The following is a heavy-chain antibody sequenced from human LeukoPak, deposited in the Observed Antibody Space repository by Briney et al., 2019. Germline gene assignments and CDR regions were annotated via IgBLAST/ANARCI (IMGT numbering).Heavy chain of an antibody. Sequence: GGSLRLSCAASGFTFSSYAMSWVRQAPGKGLEWVSAISGSGGSTYYADSVKGRFTISRDNSKNTLYLQMNSLRAEDTAVYYGANVRGSSSSSYYFDYWGQGTLVTVSS. V-gene: IGHV3-23*01. CDR1: GFTFSSYA. J-gene: IGHJ4*02. CDR3: ANVRGSSSSSYYFDY. D-gene: IGHD6-6*01. CDR2: ISGSGGST.